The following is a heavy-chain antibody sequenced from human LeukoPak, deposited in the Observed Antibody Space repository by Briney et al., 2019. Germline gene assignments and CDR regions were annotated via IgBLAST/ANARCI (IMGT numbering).Heavy chain of an antibody. Sequence: AGGSLRLSCAASGFTVSSNYMSWVRQAPGKGLEWVSLIYSGGSTYYADSVKGRFTISRDNSKNTLYLQMNSLRAEDTAVYYCARVQRDGYNRGFDYWGQGTLVTVSS. CDR1: GFTVSSNY. D-gene: IGHD5-24*01. CDR2: IYSGGST. CDR3: ARVQRDGYNRGFDY. J-gene: IGHJ4*02. V-gene: IGHV3-53*01.